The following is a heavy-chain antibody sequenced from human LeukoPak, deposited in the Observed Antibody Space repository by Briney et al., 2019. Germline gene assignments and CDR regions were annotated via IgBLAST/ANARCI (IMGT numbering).Heavy chain of an antibody. CDR2: IYYSGST. CDR1: GGSLSSYY. D-gene: IGHD4-17*01. Sequence: SETLSLTCTVSGGSLSSYYWGWIRQPPGKGLEWIGSIYYSGSTYYNPSLKSRVNISVDTSKNQFSLKLSSVTATDTAVYYCARQIAVTANFDYWGQGTLVTVSS. CDR3: ARQIAVTANFDY. V-gene: IGHV4-39*01. J-gene: IGHJ4*02.